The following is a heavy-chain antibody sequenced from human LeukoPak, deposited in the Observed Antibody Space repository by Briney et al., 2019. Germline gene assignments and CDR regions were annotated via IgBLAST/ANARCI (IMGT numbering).Heavy chain of an antibody. D-gene: IGHD3-10*01. CDR1: GDSVSGGSDY. V-gene: IGHV4-61*01. J-gene: IGHJ4*02. CDR3: ARLHITILRGPTPDLDY. CDR2: VHYTGST. Sequence: SETLSLTCNVSGDSVSGGSDYWSWIRQPPGKGLEWIGYVHYTGSTSYNPSLKSRVTLSVETSKNQFALKLNSVTAADTAVYYCARLHITILRGPTPDLDYWGQGIPVTVSS.